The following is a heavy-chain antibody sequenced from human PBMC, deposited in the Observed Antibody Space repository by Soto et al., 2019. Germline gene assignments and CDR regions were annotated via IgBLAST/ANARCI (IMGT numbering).Heavy chain of an antibody. J-gene: IGHJ4*01. CDR3: AKDVGQWVEKFDY. Sequence: GCSXSLSCAFSGFTLTMSALILVRQAPGKGLEWVSGISAGGGGTYYADSVKGRFTISRDVAKNTVYLQMNGLRVEDKAVYYCAKDVGQWVEKFDYWGQGTLVTVSS. V-gene: IGHV3-23*01. CDR1: GFTLTMSA. D-gene: IGHD6-19*01. CDR2: ISAGGGGT.